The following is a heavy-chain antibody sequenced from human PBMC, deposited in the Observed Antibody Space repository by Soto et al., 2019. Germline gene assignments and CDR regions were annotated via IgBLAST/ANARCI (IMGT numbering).Heavy chain of an antibody. CDR1: GFPFSSYI. CDR2: ISSSSSTI. Sequence: PGGSLRLSCAATGFPFSSYIMKWVRQAPGKGLEWVSYISSSSSTIYYADSVKGRFTISRDNAKNSLYLQMNSLRAEDTAVYYCARVGGFVWLLYAAFDIWGQGT. D-gene: IGHD3-9*01. V-gene: IGHV3-48*01. CDR3: ARVGGFVWLLYAAFDI. J-gene: IGHJ3*02.